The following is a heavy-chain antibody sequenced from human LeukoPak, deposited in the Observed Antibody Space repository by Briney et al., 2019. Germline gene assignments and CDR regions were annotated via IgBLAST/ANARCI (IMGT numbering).Heavy chain of an antibody. CDR1: GFRFSDYA. CDR3: ARDEGHSTNWGLFDF. D-gene: IGHD6-13*01. V-gene: IGHV3-30-3*01. J-gene: IGHJ4*02. CDR2: ISHNGGVT. Sequence: QSGGSLRLSCAASGFRFSDYAVHWLRQAPGRGLEWVAIISHNGGVTDHTDSVKGRFSVSRDNSDYFLYLQMDNLRLDDTAVYYCARDEGHSTNWGLFDFWGQGSLVTVS.